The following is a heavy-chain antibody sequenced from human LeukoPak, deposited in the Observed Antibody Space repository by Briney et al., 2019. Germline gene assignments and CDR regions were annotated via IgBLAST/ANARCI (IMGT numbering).Heavy chain of an antibody. CDR2: INANTGNP. Sequence: ASVKVSCKASGYTFPNFDINWVRQAPGQGLEWMGWINANTGNPTYAQGFTGRFVFSLDTSVSAAYLQISSLQAEDTAVYYCARKMPFVVVMDVWGQGTTVTVSS. V-gene: IGHV7-4-1*02. CDR1: GYTFPNFD. J-gene: IGHJ6*02. CDR3: ARKMPFVVVMDV. D-gene: IGHD2-2*01.